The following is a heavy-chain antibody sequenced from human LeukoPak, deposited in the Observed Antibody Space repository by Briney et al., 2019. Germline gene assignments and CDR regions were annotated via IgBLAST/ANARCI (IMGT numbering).Heavy chain of an antibody. J-gene: IGHJ4*02. D-gene: IGHD1-26*01. CDR1: GFTFRNYG. CDR2: IWYDGSNK. V-gene: IGHV3-33*06. CDR3: AKLVGATWGVDY. Sequence: GGSLRLSCAASGFTFRNYGMHWVRQAPGKGLEWVAVIWYDGSNKYYADSVKGRFTISRDNSKNTLFLQMDGLRAEDTAVYYCAKLVGATWGVDYWGQGTLVTVSS.